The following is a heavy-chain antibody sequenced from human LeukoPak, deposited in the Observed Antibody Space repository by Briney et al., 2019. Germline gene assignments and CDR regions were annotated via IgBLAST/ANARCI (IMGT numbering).Heavy chain of an antibody. CDR2: IYYSGST. J-gene: IGHJ4*02. D-gene: IGHD3-22*01. CDR1: GGSISSSSYY. Sequence: SSETLSLTCPVSGGSISSSSYYWGWIRQPPGKGLEWIGSIYYSGSTYYNPSLKSRVTISVDTSKNQFSLKLSSVTAADTAVYYCARHRLVGWRWLFDYWGQGTLVTVSS. CDR3: ARHRLVGWRWLFDY. V-gene: IGHV4-39*01.